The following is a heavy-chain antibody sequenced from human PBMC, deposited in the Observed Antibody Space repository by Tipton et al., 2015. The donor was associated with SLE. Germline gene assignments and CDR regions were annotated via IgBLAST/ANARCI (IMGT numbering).Heavy chain of an antibody. V-gene: IGHV4-34*01. J-gene: IGHJ4*02. CDR1: GGSFSGYY. CDR3: ARHRWIFGAGYDC. Sequence: SLTCAVYGGSFSGYYWSWTRQPPGKGLEWIGEINHSGSTNYNPSLKSRVTISVDTSKNQFSLKLSSVTAADTAVYYCARHRWIFGAGYDCWGQGTLVTVSS. CDR2: INHSGST. D-gene: IGHD3-3*01.